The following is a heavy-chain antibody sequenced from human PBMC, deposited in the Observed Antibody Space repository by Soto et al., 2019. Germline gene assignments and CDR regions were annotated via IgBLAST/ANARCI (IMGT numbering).Heavy chain of an antibody. CDR2: INPSGGST. CDR3: ARAGRKNLITVVRGVPGAYWYFDL. Sequence: QVQLVQSGAEVQKPGASVKVSCKASGYTFTSYYMHWVRQAPGQGLEWMGIINPSGGSTSYAPKFQGRVTMTRDMSTSTVYMELSSLRSEDTAVYYCARAGRKNLITVVRGVPGAYWYFDLWGRGTLVTVSS. D-gene: IGHD3-10*01. J-gene: IGHJ2*01. V-gene: IGHV1-46*03. CDR1: GYTFTSYY.